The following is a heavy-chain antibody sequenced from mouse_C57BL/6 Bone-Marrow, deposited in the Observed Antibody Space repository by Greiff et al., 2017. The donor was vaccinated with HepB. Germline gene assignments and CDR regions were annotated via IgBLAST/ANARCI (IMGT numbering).Heavy chain of an antibody. D-gene: IGHD2-2*01. CDR3: AISSTMVTTGWYFDV. J-gene: IGHJ1*03. V-gene: IGHV5-2*01. Sequence: EVQLVESGGGLVQPGESLKLSCESNEYEFPSHDMSWVRKTPEKRLELVAAINSDGGSTYYPDTMERRFIISRDNTKKTLYLHMSTLRSEDTTLFYCAISSTMVTTGWYFDVWGTGTTVTVSS. CDR2: INSDGGST. CDR1: EYEFPSHD.